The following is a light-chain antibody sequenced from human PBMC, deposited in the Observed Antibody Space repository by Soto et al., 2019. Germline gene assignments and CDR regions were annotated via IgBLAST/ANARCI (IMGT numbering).Light chain of an antibody. CDR2: TNN. Sequence: QSVLTQPPSASGTPGQRITISCSGSNSNIGDNTVNWFQQLPGLAPRLLISTNNQRPSGVPDRFSASKSGTSGSLAISELQSEDEADYYGASWDDRLNGVVFGGGTKVTVL. V-gene: IGLV1-44*01. J-gene: IGLJ2*01. CDR1: NSNIGDNT. CDR3: ASWDDRLNGVV.